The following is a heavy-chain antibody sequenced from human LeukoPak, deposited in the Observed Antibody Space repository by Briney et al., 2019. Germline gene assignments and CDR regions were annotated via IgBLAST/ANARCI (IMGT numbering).Heavy chain of an antibody. CDR2: IYYSGST. Sequence: PSETLSLTCTVSGGSISSYYWSWIRQPPGKGLEWIGYIYYSGSTNYNPSLKSRVTISVDTSKNQFSLKLSSVTAADTAVYYCARGGSYCEPFDYWGQGTLVTVSS. D-gene: IGHD1-26*01. CDR1: GGSISSYY. J-gene: IGHJ4*02. CDR3: ARGGSYCEPFDY. V-gene: IGHV4-59*01.